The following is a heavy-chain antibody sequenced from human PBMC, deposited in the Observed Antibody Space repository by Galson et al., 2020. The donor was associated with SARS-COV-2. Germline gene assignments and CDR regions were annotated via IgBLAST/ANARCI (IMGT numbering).Heavy chain of an antibody. CDR1: GFSFSGYG. V-gene: IGHV3-33*01. J-gene: IGHJ3*02. CDR3: ARDRDILTGYDVFNTGYDAFDI. Sequence: GGSLRLSCAASGFSFSGYGMHWVRQAPGKGLEWMAVIWYDENNKYYADSVKGRFTISRDNSKNTLYLQMNNLRAEDTAVYYCARDRDILTGYDVFNTGYDAFDIWGQGTMVTVSS. CDR2: IWYDENNK. D-gene: IGHD3-9*01.